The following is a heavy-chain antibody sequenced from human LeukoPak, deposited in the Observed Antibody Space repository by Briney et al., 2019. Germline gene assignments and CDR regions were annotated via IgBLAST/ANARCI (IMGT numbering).Heavy chain of an antibody. CDR3: TRAVPHTDY. CDR2: IRCKVYGGTT. D-gene: IGHD6-19*01. J-gene: IGHJ4*02. CDR1: GFTLGDFT. Sequence: GGALRLSCTASGFTLGDFTLGWVRQAPGKGLEWLGFIRCKVYGGTTEYAASVKGRFTFSRDDSKSIAYLQMNSLKTEDTAVYYCTRAVPHTDYWGEGTVVTVSS. V-gene: IGHV3-49*04.